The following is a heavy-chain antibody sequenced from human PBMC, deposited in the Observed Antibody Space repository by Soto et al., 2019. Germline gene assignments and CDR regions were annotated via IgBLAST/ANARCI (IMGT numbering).Heavy chain of an antibody. Sequence: QPGCSMGLGSASSGESLQSYVMSRVRQTPGKGLEWLATIKTDASEKKYVDSVKGRFTVSRDNAKNSLYLQMDSLRAEDTAVYYCARDSGYGSGSSVNHYLDCWGRGTLVTVSS. J-gene: IGHJ4*01. V-gene: IGHV3-7*01. CDR1: GESLQSYV. CDR2: IKTDASEK. CDR3: ARDSGYGSGSSVNHYLDC. D-gene: IGHD3-10*01.